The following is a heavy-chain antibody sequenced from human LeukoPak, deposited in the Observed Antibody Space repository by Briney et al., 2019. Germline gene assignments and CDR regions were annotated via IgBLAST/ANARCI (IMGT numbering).Heavy chain of an antibody. CDR1: GFTFSSYA. D-gene: IGHD2-2*01. CDR2: ITGSGGRT. Sequence: PGASLRLSCAASGFTFSSYAMNWVRQAPGKGLEWVSGITGSGGRTYYADSVKGRFTISRDNSKNTVLLQMNSLRAEDTAIYYCANGDCSSTSCYQSPLGNWGQGTLVTVSS. J-gene: IGHJ4*02. CDR3: ANGDCSSTSCYQSPLGN. V-gene: IGHV3-23*01.